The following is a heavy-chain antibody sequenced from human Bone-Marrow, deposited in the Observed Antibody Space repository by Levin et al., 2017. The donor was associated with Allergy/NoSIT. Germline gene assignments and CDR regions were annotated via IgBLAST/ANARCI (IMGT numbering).Heavy chain of an antibody. J-gene: IGHJ4*02. CDR2: ISWNSGSK. D-gene: IGHD3-10*01. CDR3: AKGPYGAGSFSDH. CDR1: GFTFDDYA. Sequence: LSLTCAASGFTFDDYAMHWVRQGPGKGLEWVSGISWNSGSKGYADSVKGRFTISRDNAKNSLYLQMNSLRAEDTALYYCAKGPYGAGSFSDHWGQGTLVTVSS. V-gene: IGHV3-9*01.